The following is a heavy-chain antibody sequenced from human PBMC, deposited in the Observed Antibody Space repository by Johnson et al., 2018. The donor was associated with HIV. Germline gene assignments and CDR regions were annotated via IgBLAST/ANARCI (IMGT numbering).Heavy chain of an antibody. CDR3: ARDSGHFGVSAFDM. Sequence: QMLLVESGGGVVQPGTSMRLSCVVSGLNFSDYSMHWVRQTPGKGLEWVAVISYDGTNKYYADSVKGRFTISRENSKNTLYLQLSSLRVEDTAVYYCARDSGHFGVSAFDMWGQGTMVTVSS. CDR2: ISYDGTNK. V-gene: IGHV3-30*04. D-gene: IGHD3-10*01. J-gene: IGHJ3*02. CDR1: GLNFSDYS.